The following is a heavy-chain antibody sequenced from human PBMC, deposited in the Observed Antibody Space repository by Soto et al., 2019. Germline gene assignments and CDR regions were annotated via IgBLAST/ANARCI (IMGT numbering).Heavy chain of an antibody. Sequence: PSQTLSLTCAISGDSVSSNSAAWNWIRQSPSRGLEWLGRTYYRSKWFNDYAVSVRSRITITKDTSKNQVVLTMTNMDPVDTATYYCVHKGGGDRILDYWGQGTLVTVSS. CDR2: TYYRSKWFN. J-gene: IGHJ4*02. V-gene: IGHV6-1*01. CDR3: VHKGGGDRILDY. D-gene: IGHD3-16*01. CDR1: GDSVSSNSAA.